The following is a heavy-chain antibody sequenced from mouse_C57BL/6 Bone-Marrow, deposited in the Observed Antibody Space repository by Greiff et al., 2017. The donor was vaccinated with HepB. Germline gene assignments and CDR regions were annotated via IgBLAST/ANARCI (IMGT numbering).Heavy chain of an antibody. CDR3: TRDRDWVAY. Sequence: EVKLMESGEGLVKPGGSLKLSCAASGFTFSSYAMSWVRQTPEKRLEWVAYISSGGDYIYYADTVKGRFTISRDNARNTLYLQMSSLKSEDTALYYCTRDRDWVAYWGQGTLVTVSA. J-gene: IGHJ3*01. CDR2: ISSGGDYI. CDR1: GFTFSSYA. D-gene: IGHD2-14*01. V-gene: IGHV5-9-1*02.